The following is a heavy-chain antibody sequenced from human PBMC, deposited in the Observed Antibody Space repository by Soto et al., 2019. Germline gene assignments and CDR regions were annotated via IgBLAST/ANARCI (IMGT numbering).Heavy chain of an antibody. J-gene: IGHJ4*02. CDR2: IIPISGTT. V-gene: IGHV1-69*06. CDR1: GGTFNNYA. Sequence: QVQLVQSGAEVKKPGSSAKVSCKASGGTFNNYAINWVRQAPGEGLEWMGGIIPISGTTNYAQKFQCRVTITANNSTSIVYMEVTSLRSEDTALYYCARWGGLYCSGGSCFKKPFDYWGQGTLVTVSS. CDR3: ARWGGLYCSGGSCFKKPFDY. D-gene: IGHD2-15*01.